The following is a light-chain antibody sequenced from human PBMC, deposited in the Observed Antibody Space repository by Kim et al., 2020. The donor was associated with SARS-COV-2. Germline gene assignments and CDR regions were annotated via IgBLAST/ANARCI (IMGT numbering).Light chain of an antibody. J-gene: IGKJ2*01. CDR3: QHYSRFPYT. V-gene: IGKV1-5*03. Sequence: SASAGDMVTISCRASQMIDTWVAWYQQKPGKAPKLLIYLASTIENGVPPRFSGSGSGAEFTLTINSLQPDDFATYYCQHYSRFPYTFGQGTKLEI. CDR2: LAS. CDR1: QMIDTW.